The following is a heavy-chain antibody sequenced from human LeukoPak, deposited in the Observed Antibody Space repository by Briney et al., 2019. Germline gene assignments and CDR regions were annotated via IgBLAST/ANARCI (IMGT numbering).Heavy chain of an antibody. D-gene: IGHD2-21*02. V-gene: IGHV1-8*01. Sequence: ASVKVSCKASGYTFTSYDINWVRQATGQGLEWMGWMNPNSGNTGYAQKFQGRVTMTRNTSISTAYMELSSLRSEDTAVHYCARGSAYCGGDCYSIWGQGTLVTVSS. CDR2: MNPNSGNT. CDR3: ARGSAYCGGDCYSI. J-gene: IGHJ4*02. CDR1: GYTFTSYD.